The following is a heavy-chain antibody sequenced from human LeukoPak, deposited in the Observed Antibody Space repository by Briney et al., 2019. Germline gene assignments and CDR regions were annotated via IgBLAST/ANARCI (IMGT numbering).Heavy chain of an antibody. CDR3: AKVSNGVYGDYGLVY. CDR1: GFTFSSCG. D-gene: IGHD4-17*01. CDR2: ISYDGSNK. V-gene: IGHV3-30*18. Sequence: GSLRLSCAASGFTFSSCGMHWVRQAPGKGLEWVAVISYDGSNKYYADSVKGRFTISRDNSKNTLYLQMNSLRAEDTAVYYCAKVSNGVYGDYGLVYWGQGTLVTVSS. J-gene: IGHJ4*02.